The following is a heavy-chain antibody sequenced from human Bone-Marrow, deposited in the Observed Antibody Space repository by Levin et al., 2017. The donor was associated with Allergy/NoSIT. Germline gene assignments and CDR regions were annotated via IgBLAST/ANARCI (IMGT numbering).Heavy chain of an antibody. V-gene: IGHV1-2*02. J-gene: IGHJ3*02. CDR2: INPNSGDT. CDR1: GYTFTDYF. D-gene: IGHD6-19*01. Sequence: GASVKVSCKASGYTFTDYFIHWVRLAPVQGLEWMGWINPNSGDTDSSQNFQGTVTMTRDTSISTAYMEVTSLTSNDTALYYCARISSAAFDMWGQGTVVTVSS. CDR3: ARISSAAFDM.